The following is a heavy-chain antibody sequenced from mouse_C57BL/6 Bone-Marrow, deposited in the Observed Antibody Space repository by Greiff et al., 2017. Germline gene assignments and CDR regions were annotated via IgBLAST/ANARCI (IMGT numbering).Heavy chain of an antibody. D-gene: IGHD1-1*01. Sequence: QVQLQQPGAELVMPGASVKLSCKASGYTFTSYWMHWVKQRPGQGLEWIGEIDPSDSYTNYNQKFKGKSTLTVDKSSSTAYMQLSSLTSEDSAVYYCARSKYYGSSLLYWYFDVWGTGTTVTVSS. CDR3: ARSKYYGSSLLYWYFDV. CDR2: IDPSDSYT. V-gene: IGHV1-69*01. J-gene: IGHJ1*03. CDR1: GYTFTSYW.